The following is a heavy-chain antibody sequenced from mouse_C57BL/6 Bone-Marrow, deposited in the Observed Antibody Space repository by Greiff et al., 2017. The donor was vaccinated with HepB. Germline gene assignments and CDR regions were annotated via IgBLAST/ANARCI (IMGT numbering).Heavy chain of an antibody. CDR3: TDDGYYDYAMDY. CDR1: GFTFSNYW. J-gene: IGHJ4*01. V-gene: IGHV6-3*01. CDR2: IRLKSDNYAT. Sequence: EVMLVESGGGLVQPGGSMKLSCVASGFTFSNYWMNWVRQSPEKGLEWVAQIRLKSDNYATHYAESVKGRFTISRDDSKSSVYLQMNNLRAEDTGIYYCTDDGYYDYAMDYWGQGTSVTVSS. D-gene: IGHD2-3*01.